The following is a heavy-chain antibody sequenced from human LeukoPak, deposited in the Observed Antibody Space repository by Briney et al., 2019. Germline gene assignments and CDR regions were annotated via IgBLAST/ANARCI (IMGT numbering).Heavy chain of an antibody. CDR1: GFTVSSNY. J-gene: IGHJ4*02. Sequence: PGGSLRLSCAASGFTVSSNYMSWVHQAPGKGLEWVSVIYSGGSTYYADSVKGRFTISRDNSKNTLYLQMNSLRAEDTAVYYCARAGSWYSFDYWGQGTLVTVSS. CDR3: ARAGSWYSFDY. D-gene: IGHD6-13*01. V-gene: IGHV3-66*01. CDR2: IYSGGST.